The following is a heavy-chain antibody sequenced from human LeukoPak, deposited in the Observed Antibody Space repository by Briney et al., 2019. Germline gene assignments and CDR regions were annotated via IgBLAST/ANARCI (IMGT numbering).Heavy chain of an antibody. J-gene: IGHJ3*02. Sequence: GASVKVSCKASGYTFTSYYMHWVRQAPGQGIEGMGIINISGGSTSYAQKFQGRVTMTRDTSTSTVYMELSSLRSEDPAVDYCAREVTLLWFGELLRDSGGRDALDIWGQGTMVTVSS. CDR1: GYTFTSYY. D-gene: IGHD3-10*01. CDR2: INISGGST. CDR3: AREVTLLWFGELLRDSGGRDALDI. V-gene: IGHV1-46*01.